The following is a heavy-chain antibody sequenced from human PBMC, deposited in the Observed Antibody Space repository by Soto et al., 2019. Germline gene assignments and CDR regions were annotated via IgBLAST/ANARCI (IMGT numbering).Heavy chain of an antibody. Sequence: GGSLRLSCAASKFTFSTYAMTWVRQAPGKGLEWASDISGSGDNTNYADSVKGRFTISRDDSKNTLYLQMNSLRADDTAVYYCAKAIPYYDTSGYFDYWGQGTLVTVSS. CDR1: KFTFSTYA. CDR2: ISGSGDNT. J-gene: IGHJ4*02. V-gene: IGHV3-23*01. D-gene: IGHD3-22*01. CDR3: AKAIPYYDTSGYFDY.